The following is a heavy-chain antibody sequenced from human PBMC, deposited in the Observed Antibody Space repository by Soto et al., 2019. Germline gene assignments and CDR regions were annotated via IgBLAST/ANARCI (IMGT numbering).Heavy chain of an antibody. Sequence: PSETLSLTCAVYGGSFSGYYWSWVRQPPGKGLEWIGEINHSGSTNYNPSLKSRVTISVDTSKNQFSLKLSSVTAADTAVYYCASDLSGWSNPYWGQGTLVTVSS. CDR2: INHSGST. CDR3: ASDLSGWSNPY. V-gene: IGHV4-34*01. D-gene: IGHD3-16*02. J-gene: IGHJ4*02. CDR1: GGSFSGYY.